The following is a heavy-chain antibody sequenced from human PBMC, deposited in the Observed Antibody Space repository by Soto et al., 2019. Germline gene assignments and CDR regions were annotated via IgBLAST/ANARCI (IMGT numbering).Heavy chain of an antibody. J-gene: IGHJ4*02. Sequence: VGSLRLSCAASGVTFTSYAMTWVRQVPGEGLQWVSSISKSGDSTYYADSVKGRFTTSRDNSKNTLYLQMNSLRAEDTAIYYCAKGSFGFDYWGQGTLVTVSS. CDR3: AKGSFGFDY. CDR1: GVTFTSYA. D-gene: IGHD3-10*01. CDR2: ISKSGDST. V-gene: IGHV3-23*01.